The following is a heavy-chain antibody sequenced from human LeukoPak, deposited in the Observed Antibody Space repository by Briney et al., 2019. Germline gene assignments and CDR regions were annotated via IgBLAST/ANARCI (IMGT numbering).Heavy chain of an antibody. Sequence: SETLSLTCTVSGGSITSFYWSWIWQPAGKGLEWIGRIYTSGSTTYTPSLKSRVTMSLDTSKNQVSLKLSFWTAADTALYYCARDRGSGREGLDPWGQGTLVTVSS. D-gene: IGHD3-10*01. J-gene: IGHJ5*02. CDR1: GGSITSFY. V-gene: IGHV4-4*07. CDR3: ARDRGSGREGLDP. CDR2: IYTSGST.